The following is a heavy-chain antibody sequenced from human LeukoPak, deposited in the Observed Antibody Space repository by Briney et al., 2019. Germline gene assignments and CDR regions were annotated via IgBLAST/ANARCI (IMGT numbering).Heavy chain of an antibody. D-gene: IGHD6-13*01. V-gene: IGHV1-18*01. J-gene: IGHJ5*02. Sequence: GASVKVSCKASGGTFSSYAISWVRQAPGQGLEWMGWISAYNGNTNYAQKLQGRVTMTTDTSTSTAYMELRSLRSDDTAVYYCARGYSSSWYPDWFDPWGQGTLVTVSS. CDR2: ISAYNGNT. CDR1: GGTFSSYA. CDR3: ARGYSSSWYPDWFDP.